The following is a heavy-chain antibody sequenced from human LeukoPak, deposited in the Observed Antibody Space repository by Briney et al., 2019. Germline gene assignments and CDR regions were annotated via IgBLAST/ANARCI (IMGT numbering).Heavy chain of an antibody. CDR1: GYTFTGYY. CDR2: INPNSGGT. D-gene: IGHD6-19*01. J-gene: IGHJ4*02. V-gene: IGHV1-2*02. CDR3: ARDGPRWLVSTYYFDY. Sequence: ASVKVSCKASGYTFTGYYMHWVRQAPGQGLEWMGWINPNSGGTNYAQKFQGRVTMTRDTSISTAYMELSRLRSDDTAVYYCARDGPRWLVSTYYFDYWGQGTLVTVSS.